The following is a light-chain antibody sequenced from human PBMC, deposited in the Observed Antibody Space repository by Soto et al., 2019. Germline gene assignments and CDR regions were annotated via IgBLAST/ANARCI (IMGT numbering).Light chain of an antibody. CDR2: EVV. CDR1: KSDIGVYDF. Sequence: QSVLTQPPSASGSPGQSVTISCTGTKSDIGVYDFVSWYQHHPGKAPRLIIYEVVQRPSGVHDRFSGSKSGNTASLTVSGLQAADEADYFCKSYAGSNTYGFGSGTKVTVL. CDR3: KSYAGSNTYG. J-gene: IGLJ1*01. V-gene: IGLV2-8*01.